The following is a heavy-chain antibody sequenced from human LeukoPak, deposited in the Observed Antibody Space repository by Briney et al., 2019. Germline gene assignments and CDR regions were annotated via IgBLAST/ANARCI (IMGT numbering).Heavy chain of an antibody. CDR1: GFTFSSYG. J-gene: IGHJ3*02. V-gene: IGHV3-30*03. CDR2: ISYDGSNK. CDR3: AREIAAAGTGDAFDI. D-gene: IGHD6-13*01. Sequence: GRSLRLSCAASGFTFSSYGMHWVRQAPGKGLEWVAVISYDGSNKYYADSVKGRFTISRDNAKNSLYLQMNSLRAEDTAVYYCAREIAAAGTGDAFDIWGQGTMVTVSS.